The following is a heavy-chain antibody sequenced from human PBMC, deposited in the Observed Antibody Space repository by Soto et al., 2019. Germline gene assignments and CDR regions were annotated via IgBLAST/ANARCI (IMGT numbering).Heavy chain of an antibody. V-gene: IGHV1-2*02. CDR3: TTGWSSKDY. CDR2: INPNSGGT. CDR1: LYTDTGYY. D-gene: IGHD3-3*01. Sequence: SGRVDSKASLYTDTGYYMQCVRQAPGQGLEWMGWINPNSGGTNYAQKFQGRVTMTRDTSISTAYMELSRLRSDDTAVYYCTTGWSSKDYWGQGTLVTVSS. J-gene: IGHJ4*02.